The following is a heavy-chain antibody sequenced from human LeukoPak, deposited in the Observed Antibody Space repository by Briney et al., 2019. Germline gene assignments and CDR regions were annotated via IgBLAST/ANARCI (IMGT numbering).Heavy chain of an antibody. CDR3: ARLGYDSSGYYYSEGGNDAFDI. CDR1: GYSFTRYW. CDR2: IYPGDSDT. J-gene: IGHJ3*02. D-gene: IGHD3-22*01. V-gene: IGHV5-51*01. Sequence: GESLKISCKGSGYSFTRYWIGWVRQMPGKGLEWMGIIYPGDSDTRYSPSFQGQVTISADKSISTAYLQWSSLKASDTAMYYCARLGYDSSGYYYSEGGNDAFDIWGQGTMVTVSS.